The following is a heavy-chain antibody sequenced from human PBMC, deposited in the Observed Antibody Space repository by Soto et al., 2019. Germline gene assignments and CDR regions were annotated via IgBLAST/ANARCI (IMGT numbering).Heavy chain of an antibody. J-gene: IGHJ6*04. CDR2: ISPSSTYI. CDR3: TRDYYDCLADV. Sequence: EVQLVESGGGLVKPGGSLRLSCAASGFIFSSYSMNWVRQAPGKGLEWVSSISPSSTYIYYADSVKGRFTISRDTAENSLYLQMNSLRAEDTAVYYCTRDYYDCLADVWGKGTTVTVSS. D-gene: IGHD3-3*01. CDR1: GFIFSSYS. V-gene: IGHV3-21*01.